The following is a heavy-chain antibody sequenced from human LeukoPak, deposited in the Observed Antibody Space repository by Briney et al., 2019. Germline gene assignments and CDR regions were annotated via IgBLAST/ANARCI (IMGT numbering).Heavy chain of an antibody. D-gene: IGHD5-12*01. J-gene: IGHJ4*02. Sequence: PGGSLRLSRAASGFTFSAYWMRWVRQAPGKGLEWVASIKEDGSEKYYVDSVKGRFTISRDNAKNSLYLQMNCLRAEDTAVYYCARLTLSANDWCYDYWGQGTLVTVSS. CDR2: IKEDGSEK. CDR1: GFTFSAYW. V-gene: IGHV3-7*01. CDR3: ARLTLSANDWCYDY.